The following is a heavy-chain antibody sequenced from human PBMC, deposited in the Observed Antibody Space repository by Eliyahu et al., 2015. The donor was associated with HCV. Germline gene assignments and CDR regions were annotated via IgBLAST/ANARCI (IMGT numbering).Heavy chain of an antibody. CDR3: ARGRYYYGSGSYYSFGRYFDY. CDR2: INHSGST. J-gene: IGHJ4*02. D-gene: IGHD3-10*01. CDR1: GGSFSGYY. Sequence: QVQLQQWGAGLLKPSETLSLTCAVYGGSFSGYYWSGIRQPPGKGLEWIGEINHSGSTNYNPSLKSRVTISVDTSKNQFSLKLSSVTAADTAVYYCARGRYYYGSGSYYSFGRYFDYWGQGTLVTVSS. V-gene: IGHV4-34*01.